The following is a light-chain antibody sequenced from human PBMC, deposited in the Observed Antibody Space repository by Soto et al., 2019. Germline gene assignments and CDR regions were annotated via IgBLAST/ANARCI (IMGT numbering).Light chain of an antibody. CDR1: QGIRDH. V-gene: IGKV1-17*01. CDR3: LQHNSYPRT. CDR2: AAS. Sequence: DIKMTQSPASLSVSPGDSVTITCRASQGIRDHLGWYQQKPGKAPKRLIYAASTWPSGVPARFSGSRSGPEFTLTISSLQPEDFATYCCLQHNSYPRTFGGGTKVDI. J-gene: IGKJ4*02.